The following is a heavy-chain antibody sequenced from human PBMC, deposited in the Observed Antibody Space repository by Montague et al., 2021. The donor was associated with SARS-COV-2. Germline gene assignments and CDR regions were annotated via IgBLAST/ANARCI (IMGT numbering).Heavy chain of an antibody. V-gene: IGHV4-34*01. J-gene: IGHJ4*01. D-gene: IGHD5-12*01. CDR2: VSHTGKP. CDR1: EGSFSGFY. CDR3: ARGGAPWLRVRLVY. Sequence: SETLSLTCAVTEGSFSGFYWSWIRQPPGRGLEWIGEVSHTGKPNXNPTLESRATMSADTSKNQFSLRLYSVTAADTAMYYCARGGAPWLRVRLVYWGQGSLVTVSS.